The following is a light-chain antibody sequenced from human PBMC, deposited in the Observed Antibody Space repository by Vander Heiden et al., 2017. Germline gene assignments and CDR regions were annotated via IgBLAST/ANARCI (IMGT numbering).Light chain of an antibody. Sequence: AIPMTQSPSSFSASTGDRVTITCRASQGISSYLAWYQQKPGKAPKRLIYAASTLQSGVPSRFSGSGSGTDFTLTISCLQSEDFATYYCQQDDSYPYTFGQGTKVEIK. V-gene: IGKV1-8*01. J-gene: IGKJ2*01. CDR3: QQDDSYPYT. CDR2: AAS. CDR1: QGISSY.